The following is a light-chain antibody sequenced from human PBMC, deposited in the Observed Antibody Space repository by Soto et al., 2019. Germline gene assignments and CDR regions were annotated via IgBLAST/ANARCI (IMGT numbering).Light chain of an antibody. CDR3: SSYAGSNNFEV. CDR2: EVN. Sequence: QTALTQPPSASGSPGQSVTISCTGTSSDVGGYNYVSWYQQHPGKAPKLMIYEVNKRPSGVPDRFSGSKSGNTASLTVSGLQAEDEAYYYCSSYAGSNNFEVFGTGTKLTVL. J-gene: IGLJ1*01. V-gene: IGLV2-8*01. CDR1: SSDVGGYNY.